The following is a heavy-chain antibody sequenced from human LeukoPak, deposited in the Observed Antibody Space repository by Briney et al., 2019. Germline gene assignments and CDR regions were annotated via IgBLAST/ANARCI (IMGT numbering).Heavy chain of an antibody. V-gene: IGHV4-59*01. J-gene: IGHJ3*02. D-gene: IGHD6-13*01. CDR1: GGSISSYY. CDR2: IYYSGST. CDR3: ARDLAAAAGTRVGTFDI. Sequence: NPSETLSLTCTVSGGSISSYYWSWIGQPPGKGLEWIGYIYYSGSTNYNPSLKSRVTISVDTSKNQFSLKLSSVTAADTAVYYCARDLAAAAGTRVGTFDIWGQGTMVTVSS.